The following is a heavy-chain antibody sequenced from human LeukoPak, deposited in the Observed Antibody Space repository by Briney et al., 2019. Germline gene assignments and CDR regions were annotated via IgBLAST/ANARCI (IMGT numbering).Heavy chain of an antibody. Sequence: PSETLSLTCTVSGGSISSYYWTWIRQPPGEGLEWIGYIYNSRSTNYNPSLNSRVTISVDASKNQFSLKLNSVTAADTAVYYCARRNFLTEGEAFDIWGQGTMVTVSS. CDR3: ARRNFLTEGEAFDI. CDR1: GGSISSYY. V-gene: IGHV4-59*08. CDR2: IYNSRST. J-gene: IGHJ3*02. D-gene: IGHD3-9*01.